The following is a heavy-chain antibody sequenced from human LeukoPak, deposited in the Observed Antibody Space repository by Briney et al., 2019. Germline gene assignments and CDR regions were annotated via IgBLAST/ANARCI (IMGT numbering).Heavy chain of an antibody. CDR2: ISSSNNYI. J-gene: IGHJ4*02. Sequence: AGGSLRRSCAASGFTFSNYNMNWVRQAPGKGLEWVSSISSSNNYIYYADSVKGRFTISRDNAKNSLYLQMNSLRAEDTAVYYCARRSPNYYFDYWGQGTPVTVSS. CDR3: ARRSPNYYFDY. V-gene: IGHV3-21*01. CDR1: GFTFSNYN.